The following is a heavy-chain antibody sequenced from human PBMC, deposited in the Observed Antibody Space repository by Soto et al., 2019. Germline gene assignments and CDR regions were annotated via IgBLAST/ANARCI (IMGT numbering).Heavy chain of an antibody. CDR3: ARDAPGDYYDSSGYYYG. D-gene: IGHD3-22*01. Sequence: QVQLVQSGAEVKKPGSSVKVSCKASGGTFSSYAISWVRQAPGQGHEWMGGIIPIFGTANYAQKFQGRVTITADESTSTAYMELSSLRSEDTAVYYCARDAPGDYYDSSGYYYGWGQGTLVTVSS. V-gene: IGHV1-69*01. J-gene: IGHJ4*02. CDR2: IIPIFGTA. CDR1: GGTFSSYA.